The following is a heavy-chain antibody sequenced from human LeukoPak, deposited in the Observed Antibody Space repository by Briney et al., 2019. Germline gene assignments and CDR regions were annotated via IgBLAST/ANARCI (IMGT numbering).Heavy chain of an antibody. J-gene: IGHJ4*02. D-gene: IGHD6-13*01. V-gene: IGHV3-33*01. CDR1: GFTFSSYG. Sequence: GRSLRLSCAASGFTFSSYGMHWVRQAPGKGLEWVAVIWYDGSNKYYADSVKRRFTISRATSKNTLHLQMTSLTAENTAVYYCARECAGAKIAAAGHFDYWGQGTLVTVSS. CDR2: IWYDGSNK. CDR3: ARECAGAKIAAAGHFDY.